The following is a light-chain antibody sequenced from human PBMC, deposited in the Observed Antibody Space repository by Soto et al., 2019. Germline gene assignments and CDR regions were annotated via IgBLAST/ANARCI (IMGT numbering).Light chain of an antibody. CDR1: QSVGSNY. V-gene: IGKV3-20*01. CDR2: GAS. J-gene: IGKJ2*01. CDR3: QQYGTSTGYT. Sequence: EIVLTQSPGTLSLSPGERATLSCRASQSVGSNYLAWYQQKPGQAPRLLIYGASGRATGIPDRFSGSGSGTDFTLTISRLEPEDFAVYYCQQYGTSTGYTFGQGTQLGVK.